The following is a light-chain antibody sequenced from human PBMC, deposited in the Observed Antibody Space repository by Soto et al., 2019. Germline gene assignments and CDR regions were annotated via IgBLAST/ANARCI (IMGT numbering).Light chain of an antibody. V-gene: IGLV1-44*01. CDR2: TTN. J-gene: IGLJ1*01. CDR1: SSNIGTSS. CDR3: AAWDDSLNGHV. Sequence: QSVLTQPHSASGTPGQRVTISCSGSSSNIGTSSVHWFQQLPGTAPKLLISTTNQRPSGVPERFSGSKSGTSASLAISGLQSEDEADYYCAAWDDSLNGHVFVTVTKVPVL.